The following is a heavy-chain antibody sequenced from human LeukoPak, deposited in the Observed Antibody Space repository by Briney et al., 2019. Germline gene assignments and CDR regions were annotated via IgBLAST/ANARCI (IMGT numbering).Heavy chain of an antibody. CDR3: ARGLSSWYH. J-gene: IGHJ5*02. Sequence: GGSLRLSCAASGFTFSSYEMNWVRQAPGKGLEWVANIKQDGSEKYYVDSVKGRFTISRDNAKNSLYLQMNSLRAEDTAVYYCARGLSSWYHWGQGTLVTVSS. D-gene: IGHD6-13*01. CDR1: GFTFSSYE. V-gene: IGHV3-7*01. CDR2: IKQDGSEK.